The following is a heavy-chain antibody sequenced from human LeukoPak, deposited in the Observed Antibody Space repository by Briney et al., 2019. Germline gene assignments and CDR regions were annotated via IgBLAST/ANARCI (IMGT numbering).Heavy chain of an antibody. CDR3: ARDTSGYYYALDP. CDR1: GGSISSSSYY. J-gene: IGHJ5*02. D-gene: IGHD3-10*01. CDR2: IYYSGST. V-gene: IGHV4-39*07. Sequence: PSETLSLTFTVSGGSISSSSYYWGWIRQPPGNGLEWIGSIYYSGSTYYNPSLKSRVTISVDTSKNQFSLKLSSVTAADTAVYYCARDTSGYYYALDPWGQGTLVTVSS.